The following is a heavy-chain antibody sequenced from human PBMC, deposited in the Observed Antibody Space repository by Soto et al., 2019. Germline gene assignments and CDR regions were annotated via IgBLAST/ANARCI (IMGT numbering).Heavy chain of an antibody. CDR1: GGTFSSYT. Sequence: ASVKVSCKASGGTFSSYTISWVRQAPGEGLEWMGIINPSGGSTSYAQKFQGRVTMTRDTSTSTVYMELSSLRSEDTAVYYCARDPIAVAVTGDAFDIWGQGTMVTVSS. D-gene: IGHD6-19*01. CDR2: INPSGGST. V-gene: IGHV1-46*01. CDR3: ARDPIAVAVTGDAFDI. J-gene: IGHJ3*02.